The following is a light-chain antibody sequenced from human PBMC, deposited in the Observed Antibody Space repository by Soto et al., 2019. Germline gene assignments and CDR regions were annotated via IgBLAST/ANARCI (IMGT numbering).Light chain of an antibody. CDR2: LSGDGSH. V-gene: IGLV4-69*02. CDR1: SRHSGYA. CDR3: QTWGTGSVV. J-gene: IGLJ2*01. Sequence: QAVLTQSPSASASLGASVKLTCTLSSRHSGYAIAWHQQQPEKGPRYLMKLSGDGSHSKGDGIPDRFSGSSSGTERYLTISSLQSEDEADYYCQTWGTGSVVFGGGTKLTVL.